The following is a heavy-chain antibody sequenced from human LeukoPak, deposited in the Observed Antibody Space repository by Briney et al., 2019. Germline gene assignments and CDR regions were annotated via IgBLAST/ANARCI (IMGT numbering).Heavy chain of an antibody. V-gene: IGHV3-15*01. D-gene: IGHD4-23*01. CDR2: IKSKTDGGTT. CDR1: GFTFSNIW. Sequence: GGSLRLSCAASGFTFSNIWMSWVRQAPGKGLEWVGRIKSKTDGGTTDYAAPVKDRFTISRDDSKNTLYLQMSSLKTEDTALYYCTTDPRWELQLDYWGQGTLVTVSS. CDR3: TTDPRWELQLDY. J-gene: IGHJ4*02.